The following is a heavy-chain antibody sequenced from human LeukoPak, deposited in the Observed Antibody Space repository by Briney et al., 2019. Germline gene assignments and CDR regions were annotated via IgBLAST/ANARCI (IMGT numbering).Heavy chain of an antibody. CDR2: IIPVFGPA. CDR3: ARVDPVGHWFDP. J-gene: IGHJ5*02. CDR1: GGTFSSYA. V-gene: IGHV1-69*05. Sequence: ASVKVSCKASGGTFSSYAVSWLRQAPGQGLEWMGGIIPVFGPANYAQKFQGRVTITTDESTSTAYMELSSLRSEDTAVYYCARVDPVGHWFDPWGQGTLVTVSS.